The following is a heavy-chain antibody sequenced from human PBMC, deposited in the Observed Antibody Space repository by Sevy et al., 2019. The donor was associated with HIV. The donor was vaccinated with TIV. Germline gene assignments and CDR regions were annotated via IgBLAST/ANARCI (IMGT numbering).Heavy chain of an antibody. D-gene: IGHD3-22*01. V-gene: IGHV1-46*01. Sequence: ASVKVSCKASGYTFTSYYMHWVRQAPGQGLEWMGIINPSGGSTSYAQKFQGRVTMTRDTSTGTVYMKLSSLRSEDTAVYYCARDGGGRLVVITDAFDIWGQGTMVTVSS. CDR3: ARDGGGRLVVITDAFDI. J-gene: IGHJ3*02. CDR1: GYTFTSYY. CDR2: INPSGGST.